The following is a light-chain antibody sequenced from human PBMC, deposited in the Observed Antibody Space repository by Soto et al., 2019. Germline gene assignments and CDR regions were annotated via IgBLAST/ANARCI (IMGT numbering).Light chain of an antibody. V-gene: IGLV2-14*03. CDR2: DVN. CDR3: TSWTTSTTMI. CDR1: SSDIGAYNF. J-gene: IGLJ2*01. Sequence: QSALTQPASVSGSPGQSNTISCTGTSSDIGAYNFVSWYQQHPGKAPKLMLYDVNIRPSGVSNRFSGSKSGNTASLTISGLQAEYEADYYCTSWTTSTTMIFGGGTKLTVL.